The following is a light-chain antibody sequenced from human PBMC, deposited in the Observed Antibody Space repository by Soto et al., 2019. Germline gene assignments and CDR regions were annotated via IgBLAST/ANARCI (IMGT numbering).Light chain of an antibody. Sequence: QAVLTQPASVSGSPGQSITISCTGTSSDVGGYNYVTWYQQHPGKAPKLMIYDVTNRPSGISTRFSGSKSGNTASLTISGLQAEDEADYYCGSYTGSNTRYVFGTGTKVTVL. V-gene: IGLV2-14*03. CDR2: DVT. J-gene: IGLJ1*01. CDR3: GSYTGSNTRYV. CDR1: SSDVGGYNY.